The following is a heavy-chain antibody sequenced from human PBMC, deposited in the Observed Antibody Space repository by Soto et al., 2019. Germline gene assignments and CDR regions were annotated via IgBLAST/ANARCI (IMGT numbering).Heavy chain of an antibody. Sequence: QVQVVQSGAEVKKPGSSVRVSCKASGGTSSSYAITWMRQAPGQGLEWMGGIIPILDTTDYAQKFQGRVTFTADESRSTVYIELPSLTSEATAVYYCASGGTTVNRRFDFWGQGTLVTFSS. CDR1: GGTSSSYA. D-gene: IGHD4-4*01. J-gene: IGHJ4*02. CDR2: IIPILDTT. V-gene: IGHV1-69*01. CDR3: ASGGTTVNRRFDF.